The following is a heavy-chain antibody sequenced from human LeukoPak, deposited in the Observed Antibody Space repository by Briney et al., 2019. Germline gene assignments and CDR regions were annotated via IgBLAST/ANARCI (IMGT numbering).Heavy chain of an antibody. V-gene: IGHV1-46*01. CDR1: GYTFTSYY. Sequence: GASVKVSCKASGYTFTSYYMHWVRQAPGQGLEWMGIIKPSGDGSTSYAQKFQGRVTMTRDMSTSTVYMELSSLRSEDTAVYYCAREGGLHGVSSSGYYGVYYFDYWGQGTLVTVS. D-gene: IGHD3-22*01. CDR3: AREGGLHGVSSSGYYGVYYFDY. CDR2: IKPSGDGST. J-gene: IGHJ4*02.